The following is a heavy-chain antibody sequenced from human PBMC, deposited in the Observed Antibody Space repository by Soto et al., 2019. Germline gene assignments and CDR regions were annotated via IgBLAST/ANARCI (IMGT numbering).Heavy chain of an antibody. CDR3: AKDENYGDLTSQYYYYYYMDV. Sequence: GGSLRLSCAASGFTFSSYAMSWVRQAPGKGLEWVSAISGSGGSTYYADSVKGRFTISRDNSKNTLYLQMNSLRAEDTAVYYCAKDENYGDLTSQYYYYYYMDVWGKGTTVTVSS. J-gene: IGHJ6*03. CDR1: GFTFSSYA. D-gene: IGHD4-17*01. CDR2: ISGSGGST. V-gene: IGHV3-23*01.